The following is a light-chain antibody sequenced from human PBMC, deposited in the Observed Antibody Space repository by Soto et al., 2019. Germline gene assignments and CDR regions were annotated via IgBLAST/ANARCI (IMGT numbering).Light chain of an antibody. J-gene: IGLJ1*01. V-gene: IGLV2-8*01. CDR3: SACTGSKNYV. CDR2: GVT. CDR1: SSDVGGYNY. Sequence: QSALTQPPSASGSPGQSVTISCTGTSSDVGGYNYVSWYQQHPGKAPKLIMYGVTHRPSGVPDRFSGSKSGNTASLTVSGLQAEDEADYYCSACTGSKNYVFGTGTKLTVL.